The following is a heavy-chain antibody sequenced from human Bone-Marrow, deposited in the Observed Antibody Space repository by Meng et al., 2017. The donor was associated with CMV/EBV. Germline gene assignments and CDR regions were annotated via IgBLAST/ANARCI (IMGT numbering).Heavy chain of an antibody. Sequence: LSLTCAASGFVFSTYSMNWVRQAPGKGLEWISFISSSSDTIYYADSVKGRFTTSRDNAKNSLYLQMNSLRAEDTAVYYCARDLAGDAFDIWGQGTMVTVSS. CDR2: ISSSSDTI. V-gene: IGHV3-48*04. CDR3: ARDLAGDAFDI. J-gene: IGHJ3*02. CDR1: GFVFSTYS. D-gene: IGHD3-16*01.